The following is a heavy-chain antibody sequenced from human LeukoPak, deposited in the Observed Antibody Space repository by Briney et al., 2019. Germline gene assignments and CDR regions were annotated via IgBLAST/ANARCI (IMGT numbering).Heavy chain of an antibody. V-gene: IGHV1-18*01. CDR3: ARDLLDIVVVVAEAFDY. CDR1: GYTFTSYG. Sequence: ASVKVSCKASGYTFTSYGISWVRQAPGQGVEWMGWISAYNGNTNYAQKLQGRVTMTTDTSTSTAYMELRSLRSDDTAVYYCARDLLDIVVVVAEAFDYWGQGTLVTVSS. CDR2: ISAYNGNT. J-gene: IGHJ4*02. D-gene: IGHD2-15*01.